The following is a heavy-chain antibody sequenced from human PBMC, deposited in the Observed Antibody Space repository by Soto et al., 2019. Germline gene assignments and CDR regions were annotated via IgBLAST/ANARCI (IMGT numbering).Heavy chain of an antibody. D-gene: IGHD6-6*01. Sequence: GGSLRLSCAASGFTFSSYSMNWVRQAPGKGLEWVSYISSSSTIYYADSVKGRFTISRDNAKNSLYLQMNSLRDEDTAVYYCARDYDVLQQLVLAFDIWGQGTMVTVSS. CDR3: ARDYDVLQQLVLAFDI. J-gene: IGHJ3*02. CDR2: ISSSSTI. V-gene: IGHV3-48*02. CDR1: GFTFSSYS.